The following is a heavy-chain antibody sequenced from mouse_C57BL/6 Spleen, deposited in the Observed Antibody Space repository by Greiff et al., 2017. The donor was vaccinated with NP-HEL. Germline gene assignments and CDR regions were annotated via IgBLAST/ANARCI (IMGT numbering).Heavy chain of an antibody. Sequence: EVQRVESGGGLVKPGGSLKLSCAASGFTFSSYTMSWVRQTPEKRLEWVATISGGGGNTYYPDSVKGRFTISRDNAKNTLYLQMSSLRSEDTALYYCARYYYGSSRGYAMDYWGQGTSVTVSS. J-gene: IGHJ4*01. CDR3: ARYYYGSSRGYAMDY. CDR1: GFTFSSYT. D-gene: IGHD1-1*01. CDR2: ISGGGGNT. V-gene: IGHV5-9*01.